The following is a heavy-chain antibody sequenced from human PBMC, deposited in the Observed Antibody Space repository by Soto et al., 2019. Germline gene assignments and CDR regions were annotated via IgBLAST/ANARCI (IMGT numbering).Heavy chain of an antibody. V-gene: IGHV4-34*01. CDR3: ARRHGLDIDAYY. CDR2: INYSGST. D-gene: IGHD3-10*01. CDR1: GGSFSGYY. Sequence: PSETLSLTCVVSGGSFSGYYGTWIRQPPGKGLEWIGEINYSGSTHYNPSLESRVIMSVDTSKNQFSLKLNSVTAADTAVYFCARRHGLDIDAYYWGQGILVTVSS. J-gene: IGHJ4*02.